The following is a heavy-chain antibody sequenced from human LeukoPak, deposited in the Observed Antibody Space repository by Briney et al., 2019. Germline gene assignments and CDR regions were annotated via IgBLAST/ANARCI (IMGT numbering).Heavy chain of an antibody. CDR2: IYYRGST. D-gene: IGHD5-12*01. J-gene: IGHJ4*02. Sequence: SETLSLTCTVSGGSISSSSYCWGWIRQPPGKGLEWIGIIYYRGSTYYNPSLKRRVTRSVQPSKHQFCRKLRSVTAADTAVYYCARAQSGNELDYWGQGTLVTVSS. CDR1: GGSISSSSYC. CDR3: ARAQSGNELDY. V-gene: IGHV4-39*07.